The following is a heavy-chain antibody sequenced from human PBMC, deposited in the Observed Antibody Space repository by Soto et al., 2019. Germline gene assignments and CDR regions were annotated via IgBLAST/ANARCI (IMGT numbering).Heavy chain of an antibody. D-gene: IGHD3-10*01. CDR2: ISGSGLNT. Sequence: PGGSLRLSCAASGFTFSSYAMSWVRQAPGKGLEWVSAISGSGLNTYYAESVKGRFTISRDNSKNTLYLQLNSLRAEDTAIYYCAKAFPPYYGSGSSYYFTFWGQGTLVTVS. CDR3: AKAFPPYYGSGSSYYFTF. CDR1: GFTFSSYA. J-gene: IGHJ4*02. V-gene: IGHV3-23*01.